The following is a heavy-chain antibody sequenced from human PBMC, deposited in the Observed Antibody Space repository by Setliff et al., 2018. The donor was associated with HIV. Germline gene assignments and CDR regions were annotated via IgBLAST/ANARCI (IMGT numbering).Heavy chain of an antibody. CDR2: INHSGST. D-gene: IGHD1-26*01. CDR3: AMDSGSHDAFDI. V-gene: IGHV4-34*01. Sequence: PSETLSLTCAVYGGSFSGYYWSWIRQPPGKGLEWIGEINHSGSTNYNPSLKSRVTISVDTSKNQFSLKLSSVTAADTAVYYCAMDSGSHDAFDIWGQGTMVTVSS. J-gene: IGHJ3*02. CDR1: GGSFSGYY.